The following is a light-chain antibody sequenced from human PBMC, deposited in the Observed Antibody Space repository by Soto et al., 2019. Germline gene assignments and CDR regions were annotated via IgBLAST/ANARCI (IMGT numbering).Light chain of an antibody. V-gene: IGKV3-11*01. CDR1: QSVSSN. CDR2: GAV. J-gene: IGKJ5*01. Sequence: EIVLTQSPGTLSLSPGERATLSCRASQSVSSNLAWYQQKPGQAPRLLIYGAVTGATGVPARFSGSGSGTDFTLTIRSLEHEDFAVYYCQQRSNWITFGQGTRLEI. CDR3: QQRSNWIT.